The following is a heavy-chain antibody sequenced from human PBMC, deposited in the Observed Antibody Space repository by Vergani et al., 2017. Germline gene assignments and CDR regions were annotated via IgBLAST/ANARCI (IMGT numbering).Heavy chain of an antibody. CDR1: GFTFSSYS. CDR2: ISSSSSYI. Sequence: EVQLLESGGSLKQPGGSVRLSCAASGFTFSSYSMNWVRQAPGKGLEWVSSISSSSSYIYYADSVKGRFTISRDNAKNSLYLQMNSLRAEDTAVYYCARDHRYSYGYVHYYGMDVWGQGTTVTVSS. D-gene: IGHD5-18*01. V-gene: IGHV3-21*01. J-gene: IGHJ6*02. CDR3: ARDHRYSYGYVHYYGMDV.